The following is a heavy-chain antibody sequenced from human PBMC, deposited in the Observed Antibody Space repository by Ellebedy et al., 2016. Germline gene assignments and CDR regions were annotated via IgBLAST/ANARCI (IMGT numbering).Heavy chain of an antibody. V-gene: IGHV3-23*01. J-gene: IGHJ4*02. D-gene: IGHD3-10*01. CDR3: AKDVLPDYGSGIFYPSDY. CDR2: ISATGSST. CDR1: AFSGYG. Sequence: GGSLRLXCAASAFSGYGMSWVRQAPGKGLQWVSGISATGSSTYYADSVRGRFTISRDNSKSTLYLQMNSLRAEDTAVYYCAKDVLPDYGSGIFYPSDYWGQGTLVTVSS.